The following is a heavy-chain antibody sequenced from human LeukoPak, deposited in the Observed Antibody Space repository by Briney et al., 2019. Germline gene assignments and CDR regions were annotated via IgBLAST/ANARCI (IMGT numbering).Heavy chain of an antibody. CDR1: GFTFSSYA. J-gene: IGHJ4*02. CDR3: ARAFGSGYYSYFDY. CDR2: IYSGGST. Sequence: PGGSLRLSCAASGFTFSSYAMSWVRQAPGKGLEWVSVIYSGGSTYYADSVKGRFTISRDNSKNTLYLQMNSLRAEDTAVYYCARAFGSGYYSYFDYWGQGTLVTVSS. V-gene: IGHV3-66*02. D-gene: IGHD3-22*01.